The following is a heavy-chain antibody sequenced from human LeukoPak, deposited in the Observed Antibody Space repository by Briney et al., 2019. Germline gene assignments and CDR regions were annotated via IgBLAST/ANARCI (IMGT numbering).Heavy chain of an antibody. V-gene: IGHV3-23*01. CDR3: GKEVERHFDLKY. J-gene: IGHJ4*02. CDR2: FSGGGDS. Sequence: GGSLRLSCAASGFTFSTYAMSWVRQAPGKGLEWVSAFSGGGDSYYADSVKGRFTISRDNSKKILYLQMNSLRAEDTAVYYCGKEVERHFDLKYWGQGTLVTVSS. CDR1: GFTFSTYA.